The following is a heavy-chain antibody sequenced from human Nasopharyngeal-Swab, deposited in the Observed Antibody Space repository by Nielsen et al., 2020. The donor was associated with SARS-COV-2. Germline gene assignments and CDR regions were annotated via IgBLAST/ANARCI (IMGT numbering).Heavy chain of an antibody. Sequence: SETLSLTCFVSGASISSQYWTWLRQPPGKGLEWVGYIYDSGVTEYNPSLQSRVTISVDKSKNQFSLRLSSVSAADTAIHYCARGGAGSHWRYYIDYWGQGTLVTVSS. J-gene: IGHJ4*02. V-gene: IGHV4-59*11. CDR1: GASISSQY. CDR3: ARGGAGSHWRYYIDY. D-gene: IGHD2-8*02. CDR2: IYDSGVT.